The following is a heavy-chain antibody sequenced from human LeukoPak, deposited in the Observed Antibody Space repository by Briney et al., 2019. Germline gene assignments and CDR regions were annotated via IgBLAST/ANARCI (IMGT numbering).Heavy chain of an antibody. Sequence: GGSLRLSCAASGFTFSNAWMSWVRQSPGKGLEWVGRIRSKIDGGTTDYAAPVEGRFTISRDDSKNTLYLQMNSLKTEDTAVYYCTTAAVHWGQGTLVTVSS. J-gene: IGHJ4*02. CDR3: TTAAVH. CDR1: GFTFSNAW. CDR2: IRSKIDGGTT. V-gene: IGHV3-15*01.